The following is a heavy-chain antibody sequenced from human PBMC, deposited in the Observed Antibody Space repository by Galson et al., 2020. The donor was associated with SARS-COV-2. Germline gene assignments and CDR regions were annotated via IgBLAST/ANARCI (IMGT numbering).Heavy chain of an antibody. Sequence: ASVKVSCKASGYTFTNYDINWVRQATGEGLEWMGWMNPKSGNTGYVQKFQGRVTMTRDTSTSTAYMELSSLRSEDTAVYYCARVWERGFSYGNGFEPWGQGTLVTVSS. V-gene: IGHV1-8*01. CDR1: GYTFTNYD. CDR2: MNPKSGNT. D-gene: IGHD5-18*01. J-gene: IGHJ5*02. CDR3: ARVWERGFSYGNGFEP.